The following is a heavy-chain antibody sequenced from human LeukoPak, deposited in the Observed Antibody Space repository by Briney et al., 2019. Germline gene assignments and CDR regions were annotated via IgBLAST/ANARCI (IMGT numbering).Heavy chain of an antibody. D-gene: IGHD3-10*01. CDR3: ARLRMVRGVIEIHYFDY. CDR2: IYYSGST. CDR1: GGSISRYY. Sequence: SETLSLTCTVSGGSISRYYWSWIRQPPGKGLEWIGYIYYSGSTNYNPSLKSRVTISVDTSKNQFSLKLNSVTAADTALYYCARLRMVRGVIEIHYFDYWGQGTLVTVSS. V-gene: IGHV4-59*01. J-gene: IGHJ4*02.